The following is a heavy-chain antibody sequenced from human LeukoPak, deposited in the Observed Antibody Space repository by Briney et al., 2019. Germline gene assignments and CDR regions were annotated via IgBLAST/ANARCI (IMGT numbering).Heavy chain of an antibody. V-gene: IGHV4-59*01. CDR2: IYYSGST. J-gene: IGHJ4*02. Sequence: SETLSLTCTVSGGSFSSYYWSWIRQPPGKGLEWIGYIYYSGSTNYNPSLKSRVTISVDTSKNQFSLKLSSVTAADTAVYYCARAESITIFGVVIPGFDYWGQGTLVTVSS. CDR1: GGSFSSYY. CDR3: ARAESITIFGVVIPGFDY. D-gene: IGHD3-3*01.